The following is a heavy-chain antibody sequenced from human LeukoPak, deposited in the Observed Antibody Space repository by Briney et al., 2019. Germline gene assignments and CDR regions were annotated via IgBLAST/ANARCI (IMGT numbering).Heavy chain of an antibody. J-gene: IGHJ4*02. V-gene: IGHV3-23*01. CDR2: ITTSDGNT. CDR1: GFTFSSYT. D-gene: IGHD7-27*01. Sequence: GGSLRLSCAASGFTFSSYTMSWVRQAPGKGPEWVSTITTSDGNTYYADSVKGRFTVSRDNSKNTLSLQMNSLRAEDTAVYYCAKDGGLWVSAHWGDSWGRGTLVTVSS. CDR3: AKDGGLWVSAHWGDS.